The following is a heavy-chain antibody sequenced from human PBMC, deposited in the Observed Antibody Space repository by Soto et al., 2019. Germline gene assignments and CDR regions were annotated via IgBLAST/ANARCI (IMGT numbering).Heavy chain of an antibody. CDR1: GFTFSSYA. CDR2: ICGSGGST. J-gene: IGHJ4*02. CDR3: AKDGGDYYDSSGYYSAYFDY. D-gene: IGHD3-22*01. Sequence: SLRLSCAASGFTFSSYAMIWVRQAPGKGLEWVSAICGSGGSTYYADSVKGRFTISRDNSKNTLYLQMNSLRAEDTAVYYCAKDGGDYYDSSGYYSAYFDYWGQGTLVTVSS. V-gene: IGHV3-23*01.